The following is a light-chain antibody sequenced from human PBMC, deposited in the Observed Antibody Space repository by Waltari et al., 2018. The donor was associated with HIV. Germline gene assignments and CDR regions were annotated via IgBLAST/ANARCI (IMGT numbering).Light chain of an antibody. V-gene: IGLV1-44*01. CDR2: NSE. J-gene: IGLJ3*02. CDR1: ASNIGGNG. CDR3: ATWDDGLSGWV. Sequence: QSVVTQPPSASGTPGQRVTMSCSGSASNIGGNGVNWYQHLPQTAPKLVIHNSEERPLGVPDRFSASKTGTSASLDISGLQSEDEADYYCATWDDGLSGWVFGGGTRLTVL.